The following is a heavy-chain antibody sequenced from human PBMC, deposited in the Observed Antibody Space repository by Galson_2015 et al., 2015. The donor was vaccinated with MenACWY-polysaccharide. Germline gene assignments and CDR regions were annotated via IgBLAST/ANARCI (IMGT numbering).Heavy chain of an antibody. D-gene: IGHD1-26*01. Sequence: CAISGDSVSSNSAAWNWIRQSPSRGLEWLGRTYYRSKWYHDYAVSVKGRITIDPDTSRNQFPQMNSLRVEDTAVYYCARLNSGRSLGDAFDIWGQGTMVIVSS. J-gene: IGHJ3*02. CDR3: ARLNSGRSLGDAFDI. V-gene: IGHV6-1*01. CDR2: TYYRSKWYH. CDR1: GDSVSSNSAA.